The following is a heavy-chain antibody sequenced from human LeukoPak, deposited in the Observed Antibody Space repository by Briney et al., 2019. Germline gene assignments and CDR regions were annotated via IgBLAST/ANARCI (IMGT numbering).Heavy chain of an antibody. CDR1: GGSFSGYY. CDR3: ARGPYYYDSSGYYSDY. Sequence: SETLSLTCAVYGGSFSGYYWSWIRQPPGKGLEWIGEINHSGSTNYNSSLKSRVTISVDTSKNQFSLKLSSVTAADTAVYYRARGPYYYDSSGYYSDYWGQGTLVTVSS. CDR2: INHSGST. V-gene: IGHV4-34*01. J-gene: IGHJ4*02. D-gene: IGHD3-22*01.